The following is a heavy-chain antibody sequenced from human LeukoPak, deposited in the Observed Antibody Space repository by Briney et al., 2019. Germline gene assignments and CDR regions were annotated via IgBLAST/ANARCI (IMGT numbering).Heavy chain of an antibody. CDR2: IYYSGST. CDR1: GGSISSYY. D-gene: IGHD3-10*01. CDR3: ARLVDYGSGSH. V-gene: IGHV4-59*08. Sequence: SETLSLTCTVSGGSISSYYWSWLRQPPGKGLEWIGYIYYSGSTNYNPSLKSRVTISVDTSKNQFSLKLRSVTAADTAVYYCARLVDYGSGSHWGQGTLVIVSS. J-gene: IGHJ4*02.